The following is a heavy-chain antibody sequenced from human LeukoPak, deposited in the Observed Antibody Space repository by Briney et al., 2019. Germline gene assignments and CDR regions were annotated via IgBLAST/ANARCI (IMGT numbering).Heavy chain of an antibody. CDR3: ARDINGGYCSSTSCPNHYYMDV. V-gene: IGHV3-64*01. CDR1: GFTFSSYA. D-gene: IGHD2-2*01. Sequence: GGSLRLSCAASGFTFSSYAMHWVRQAPGKGLEYVSAISSNGGSTYYANSVKGRFTISRDNSKNTLYLQMGSLRAEDMAVYYCARDINGGYCSSTSCPNHYYMDVWGKGTTVTVSS. CDR2: ISSNGGST. J-gene: IGHJ6*03.